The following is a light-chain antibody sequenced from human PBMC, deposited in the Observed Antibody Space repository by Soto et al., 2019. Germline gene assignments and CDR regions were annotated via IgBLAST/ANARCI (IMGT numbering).Light chain of an antibody. V-gene: IGKV3-15*01. Sequence: EIVMTQTPVTLSVSPGERATLSCRASQSVRNNLAWYQQKPGQAPRLLIFGASTRATGIPARFSGSGSGTEFTLTISSLQSEDFAVYYCQQYNNWPPLTFGGGTKWIS. CDR2: GAS. J-gene: IGKJ4*01. CDR3: QQYNNWPPLT. CDR1: QSVRNN.